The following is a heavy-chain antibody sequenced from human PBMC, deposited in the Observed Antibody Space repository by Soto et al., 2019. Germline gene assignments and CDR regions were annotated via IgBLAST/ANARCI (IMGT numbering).Heavy chain of an antibody. J-gene: IGHJ4*02. V-gene: IGHV3-23*01. CDR2: IRSSDGST. D-gene: IGHD7-27*01. CDR3: AKDSGAGGEDY. CDR1: GFTFSSYT. Sequence: EVYLLESGGGLVQPGGSLRLSCAASGFTFSSYTMNWVRQAPGKGLEWVSAIRSSDGSTYYADSVKGRFTISRDNSRNTLYLQMSSLRVEDTAVYYCAKDSGAGGEDYWGQGTLVTVSS.